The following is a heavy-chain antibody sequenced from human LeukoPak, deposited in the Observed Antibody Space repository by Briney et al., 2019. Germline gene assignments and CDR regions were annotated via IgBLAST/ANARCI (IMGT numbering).Heavy chain of an antibody. CDR2: IYHSGST. J-gene: IGHJ6*03. Sequence: SETLSLTCTVSGYSISSGYYWGWIRQPPGKGLEWIGSIYHSGSTYYNPSLKSRVTISVDTSKNQFSLKLSSVTAADTAVYYCARYGDYYYYMDVWDKGTTVTVSS. CDR1: GYSISSGYY. CDR3: ARYGDYYYYMDV. V-gene: IGHV4-38-2*02. D-gene: IGHD3-10*01.